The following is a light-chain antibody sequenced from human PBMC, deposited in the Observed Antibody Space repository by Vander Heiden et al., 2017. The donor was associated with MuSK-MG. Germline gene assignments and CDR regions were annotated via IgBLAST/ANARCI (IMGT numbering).Light chain of an antibody. CDR2: EVS. CDR3: SSYAASNNVV. V-gene: IGLV2-8*01. CDR1: SSDVGGYNY. J-gene: IGLJ2*01. Sequence: QSALTQPPSASGSPGQSVTLSSTGTSSDVGGYNYVSWYQQHPGKAPKLMIYEVSKRPSGVPDRFSGSKSGNTASLTVSGLQAGDEAHYYCSSYAASNNVVFGGGTKLTVL.